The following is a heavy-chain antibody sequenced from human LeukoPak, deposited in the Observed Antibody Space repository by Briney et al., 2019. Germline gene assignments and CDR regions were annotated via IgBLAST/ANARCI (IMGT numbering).Heavy chain of an antibody. CDR1: GGSISSGDYY. D-gene: IGHD6-13*01. J-gene: IGHJ3*02. CDR2: IYHSGIT. Sequence: SETLSLTCTVSGGSISSGDYYWSWIRQPPGKGLEWIGHIYHSGITYYNPSLKSRVTFLVDTSKNQFSLKVNSVTAADTAVYYCARDSPTLAAAGTGWAFDIWGQGTMVTVSS. CDR3: ARDSPTLAAAGTGWAFDI. V-gene: IGHV4-30-4*08.